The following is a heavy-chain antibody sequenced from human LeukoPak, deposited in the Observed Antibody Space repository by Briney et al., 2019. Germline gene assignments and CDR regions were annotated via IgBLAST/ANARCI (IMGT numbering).Heavy chain of an antibody. D-gene: IGHD3-16*01. CDR2: INHSGST. CDR3: ARGFGTRFYYYYYYYMDV. V-gene: IGHV4-34*01. Sequence: SETLSLTCAVYGGSFSGYYWSWIRQPPGKGLEWIGEINHSGSTNYNPSLKSRVTISVDTSKNQFSLKLSSMTAADTAVYYCARGFGTRFYYYYYYYMDVWGKGTTVTVSS. J-gene: IGHJ6*03. CDR1: GGSFSGYY.